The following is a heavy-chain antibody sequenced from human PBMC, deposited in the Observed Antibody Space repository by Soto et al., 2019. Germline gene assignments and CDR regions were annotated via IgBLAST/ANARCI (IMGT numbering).Heavy chain of an antibody. CDR3: AREDSGYETYYYYYYGMDV. J-gene: IGHJ6*02. CDR1: GFTFSSYW. D-gene: IGHD5-12*01. Sequence: HPGGSLRLSCAASGFTFSSYWMSWVRQAPGKGLEWVANIKQDGSEKYYVDSVKGRFTISRDNAKNSLYLQMNSLRAEDTAVYYCAREDSGYETYYYYYYGMDVWGQGTTVTVSS. CDR2: IKQDGSEK. V-gene: IGHV3-7*01.